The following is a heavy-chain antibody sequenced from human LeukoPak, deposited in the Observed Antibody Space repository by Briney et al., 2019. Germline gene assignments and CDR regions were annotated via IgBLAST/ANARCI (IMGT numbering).Heavy chain of an antibody. V-gene: IGHV3-23*01. Sequence: GGSLRLSCAASGFTFNTHAMSWVRQAPGKGLEWVSGINGNGASTYYSDSVKGRFTISRDNSKNTLYLQMRSLRAEDTAVYYCARAQGYSNYYLDYWGQRTLVTVSS. J-gene: IGHJ4*02. D-gene: IGHD5-18*01. CDR3: ARAQGYSNYYLDY. CDR1: GFTFNTHA. CDR2: INGNGAST.